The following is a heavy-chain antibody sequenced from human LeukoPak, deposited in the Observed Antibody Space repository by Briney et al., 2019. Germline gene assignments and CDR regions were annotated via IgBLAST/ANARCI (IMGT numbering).Heavy chain of an antibody. D-gene: IGHD6-13*01. CDR3: ARGIAAAVSDY. CDR2: ISSSGSTI. V-gene: IGHV3-48*03. Sequence: GGSLRLSCAASGFTFSSYEMNWVRQAPGKGLEWVSYISSSGSTIYYADSVKGRFTIPRDNAKNSLYLQMNSLRAEDTAVYYCARGIAAAVSDYWGQGTLVTVSS. J-gene: IGHJ4*02. CDR1: GFTFSSYE.